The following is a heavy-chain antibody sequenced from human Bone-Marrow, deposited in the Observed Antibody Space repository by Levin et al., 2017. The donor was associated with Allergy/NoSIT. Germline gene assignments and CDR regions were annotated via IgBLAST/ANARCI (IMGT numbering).Heavy chain of an antibody. CDR3: AKDEGPFSSSFAFDC. CDR2: ISGTGRHI. V-gene: IGHV3-21*01. D-gene: IGHD2-2*01. J-gene: IGHJ4*02. Sequence: PGGSLRLSCATSKFIFDDYGMNWVRQAPGKGLEWVSSISGTGRHIYLADSLKGRFTISRDNAKNSLSLQMNNLRVEDTAVFYCAKDEGPFSSSFAFDCWGQGALVTVSS. CDR1: KFIFDDYG.